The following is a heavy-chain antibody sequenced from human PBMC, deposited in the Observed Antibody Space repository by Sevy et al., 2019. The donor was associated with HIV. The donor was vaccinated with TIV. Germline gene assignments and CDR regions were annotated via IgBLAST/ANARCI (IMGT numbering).Heavy chain of an antibody. J-gene: IGHJ4*02. CDR2: ISSSSSTV. CDR3: ARMVGATPFFDY. V-gene: IGHV3-48*01. D-gene: IGHD1-26*01. CDR1: GFSFSSYS. Sequence: GGSLRLSCAASGFSFSSYSMNWVHQAPGKGLEWVSFISSSSSTVYFADSVKGRFTISRDNAKNSLFLQMSSLRVEDTAVYFCARMVGATPFFDYWGQGTLVTVSS.